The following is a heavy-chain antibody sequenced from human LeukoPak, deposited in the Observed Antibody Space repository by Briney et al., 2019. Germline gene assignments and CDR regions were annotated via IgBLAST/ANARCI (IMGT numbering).Heavy chain of an antibody. CDR3: ARSSYSSSSSV. V-gene: IGHV3-7*03. CDR1: GFTFSRFW. Sequence: GGSLRLSCAVSGFTFSRFWMSWSRQAPGKGLEWVASINSDGSEGYYADVVKGRFTISRDNAKNSLYLQINSLRAEDTAVYYCARSSYSSSSSVWGQGTIVTVSS. J-gene: IGHJ3*01. CDR2: INSDGSEG. D-gene: IGHD6-6*01.